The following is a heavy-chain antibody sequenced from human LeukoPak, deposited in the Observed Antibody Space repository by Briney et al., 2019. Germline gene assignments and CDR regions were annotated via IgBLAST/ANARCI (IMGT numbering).Heavy chain of an antibody. CDR3: ARGRSRYCSGGSCYSAVVVDY. Sequence: SETLSLTCAVYGGSFSGYYWSWIRQPPGKGLEWIGEINHSGSTNYNPSLKSRVTISVDTSKNQFSLKLSSVTAADTAVYYCARGRSRYCSGGSCYSAVVVDYWGQGTLVTVSS. D-gene: IGHD2-15*01. CDR1: GGSFSGYY. J-gene: IGHJ4*02. V-gene: IGHV4-34*01. CDR2: INHSGST.